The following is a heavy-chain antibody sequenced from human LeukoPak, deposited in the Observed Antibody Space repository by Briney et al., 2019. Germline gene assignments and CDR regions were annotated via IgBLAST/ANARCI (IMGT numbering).Heavy chain of an antibody. Sequence: GASEKVSCKASGGTFSSYANSWVRQAPAQGLELKGGSIPNFGTANYAQKFQGRVTITADESTSTDYMELNSLRSEATAVEYCWGVLFGRYYYYYMDVWGKGTTVTISS. D-gene: IGHD3-10*01. J-gene: IGHJ6*03. CDR1: GGTFSSYA. CDR3: WGVLFGRYYYYYMDV. V-gene: IGHV1-69*13. CDR2: SIPNFGTA.